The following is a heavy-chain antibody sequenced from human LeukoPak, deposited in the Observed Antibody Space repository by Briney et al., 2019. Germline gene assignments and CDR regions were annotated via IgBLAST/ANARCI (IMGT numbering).Heavy chain of an antibody. CDR2: IKQDGSEE. Sequence: GGSLRLSCAASGFTFSSYWMSWVRQAPGKGLEWVANIKQDGSEENYVDSVKGRFTISRDNAKNSLYLQMHSLRAEDTAVYYCARDLMGWDLHYFDYWGQGTLVTVSS. D-gene: IGHD1-26*01. V-gene: IGHV3-7*01. CDR3: ARDLMGWDLHYFDY. J-gene: IGHJ4*02. CDR1: GFTFSSYW.